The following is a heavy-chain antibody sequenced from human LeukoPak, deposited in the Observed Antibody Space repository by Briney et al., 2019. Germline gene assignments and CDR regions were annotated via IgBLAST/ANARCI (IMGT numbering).Heavy chain of an antibody. Sequence: QPGGSLTLSCAASGFTLNSYAMSWVRQAPRTGLEWVSTISGRGGSTYSADSVKGRFTISRDNAKNPLYLQMNSLRAEDTALYYCAKGRGYYDSSVSDAFDIWGQGTMVTVSS. V-gene: IGHV3-23*01. CDR3: AKGRGYYDSSVSDAFDI. J-gene: IGHJ3*02. CDR2: ISGRGGST. D-gene: IGHD3-22*01. CDR1: GFTLNSYA.